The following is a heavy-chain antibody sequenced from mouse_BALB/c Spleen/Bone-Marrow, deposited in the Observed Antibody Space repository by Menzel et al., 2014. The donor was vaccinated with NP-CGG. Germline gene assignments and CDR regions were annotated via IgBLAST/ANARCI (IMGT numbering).Heavy chain of an antibody. V-gene: IGHV5-17*02. CDR2: ISSGSSTI. CDR3: AIEGYYDY. Sequence: EVQLVESGGGLVQPGGSRKLSCAASGFTFSSFGMHWVRQAPEKRLEWVAYISSGSSTIYYADTVKGRFTISRDNPKNTLFLQMTSLRSEDTAMYYCAIEGYYDYWGQGTTLTVSS. D-gene: IGHD2-3*01. CDR1: GFTFSSFG. J-gene: IGHJ2*01.